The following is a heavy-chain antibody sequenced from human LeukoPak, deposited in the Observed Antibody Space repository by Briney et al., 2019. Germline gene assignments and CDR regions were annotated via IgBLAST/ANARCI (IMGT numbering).Heavy chain of an antibody. J-gene: IGHJ3*02. CDR3: ARDRYSGYDGFGAFDI. Sequence: SETLSLTCAVSGGPLTSYYWSWIRQPPGKGLEWIGFIYYRGSTNYNPSLESRVTMSVDTSKNRFSLKLSSVTAADTAVYYCARDRYSGYDGFGAFDIWGQGTMVTVSS. CDR1: GGPLTSYY. D-gene: IGHD5-12*01. V-gene: IGHV4-59*01. CDR2: IYYRGST.